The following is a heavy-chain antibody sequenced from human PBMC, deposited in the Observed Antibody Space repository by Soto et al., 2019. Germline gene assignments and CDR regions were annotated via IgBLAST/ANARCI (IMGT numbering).Heavy chain of an antibody. V-gene: IGHV3-73*02. CDR3: TTYFDTSGYFY. Sequence: EVQLVESGGGLVQPGGSQKLSCAASGFTFSGSAVHWVRQASGRGLEWVGRIRSKANNYATSYVASVKGRFTISRDDSKNTAYLQMNSLTTEDTAVYYCTTYFDTSGYFYWGQGTLVTVSS. CDR1: GFTFSGSA. CDR2: IRSKANNYAT. J-gene: IGHJ4*02. D-gene: IGHD3-22*01.